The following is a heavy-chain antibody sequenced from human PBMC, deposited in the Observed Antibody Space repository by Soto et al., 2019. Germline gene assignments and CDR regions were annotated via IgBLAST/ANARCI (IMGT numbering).Heavy chain of an antibody. CDR2: LSGYNGKT. J-gene: IGHJ4*02. CDR1: GYTFRSFG. V-gene: IGHV1-18*04. D-gene: IGHD3-3*01. CDR3: ERDKMIDDFGLRSLDF. Sequence: QVHLVQSGPEVKKPGASVKVSCKASGYTFRSFGVSWVRQSPGQGPEWMGWLSGYNGKTKDAQKVQGRVTMTTDTTTNTAYMELRSLRSDDAAVYYCERDKMIDDFGLRSLDFWGQGTVVTVSA.